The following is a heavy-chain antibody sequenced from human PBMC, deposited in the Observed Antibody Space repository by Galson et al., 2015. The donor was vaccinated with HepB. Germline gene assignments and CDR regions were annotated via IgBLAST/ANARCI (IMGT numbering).Heavy chain of an antibody. J-gene: IGHJ4*02. Sequence: SVKVSCKASGYTFTSYGISWVRQAPGRGLEWMGWISAYNGNTNYAQKLQGRVTMTTDTSTSTAYMELRSLRSDDTAVYYCARDLSYGSGSSHLMYFDYWGQGTLVTVSS. CDR2: ISAYNGNT. D-gene: IGHD3-10*01. CDR1: GYTFTSYG. CDR3: ARDLSYGSGSSHLMYFDY. V-gene: IGHV1-18*01.